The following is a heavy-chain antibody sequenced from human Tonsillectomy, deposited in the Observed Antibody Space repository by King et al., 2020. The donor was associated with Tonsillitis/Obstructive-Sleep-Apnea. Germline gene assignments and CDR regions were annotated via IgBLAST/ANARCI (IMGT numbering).Heavy chain of an antibody. CDR1: GGSISSYY. CDR2: IYYSVST. Sequence: QLQESGPGLVKPSETLSLTCTVSGGSISSYYWSWIRQPPGKGLEWIGYIYYSVSTNYNPSLKSRVTISVDTSKNQFSLKLSSVTSADTAVYYCARGRGYDYVWGSYPFDYWGQGTLVTVSS. D-gene: IGHD3-16*02. J-gene: IGHJ4*02. CDR3: ARGRGYDYVWGSYPFDY. V-gene: IGHV4-59*01.